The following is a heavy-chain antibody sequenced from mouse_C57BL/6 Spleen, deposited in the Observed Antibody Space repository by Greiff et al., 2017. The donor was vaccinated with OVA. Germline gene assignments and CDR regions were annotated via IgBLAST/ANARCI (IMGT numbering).Heavy chain of an antibody. CDR2: IDPSDSET. V-gene: IGHV1-52*01. J-gene: IGHJ4*01. CDR1: GYTFTSYW. D-gene: IGHD3-2*02. CDR3: ARPLRLPYAMDY. Sequence: QVQLQQPGAELVRPGSSVKLSCKASGYTFTSYWMHWVKQRPIQGLEWIGNIDPSDSETHYNQKFKDKATLTVDKSSSTAYMQLSSLTSEDSAVYYCARPLRLPYAMDYWGQGTSVTVSS.